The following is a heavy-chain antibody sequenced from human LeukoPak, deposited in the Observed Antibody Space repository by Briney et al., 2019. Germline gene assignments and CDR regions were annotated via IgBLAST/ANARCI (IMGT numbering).Heavy chain of an antibody. J-gene: IGHJ4*02. CDR3: AKGPKWIQLWSWFDY. Sequence: GGSLRLSCAASGFTFSTYSMNWVRQAPGKGLEWVSYISYTNIIYYADSVKGRFTISRDNAKNSLYLQMNSLRAEGTALYYCAKGPKWIQLWSWFDYWGQGTLVTVSS. D-gene: IGHD5-18*01. CDR1: GFTFSTYS. V-gene: IGHV3-48*01. CDR2: ISYTNII.